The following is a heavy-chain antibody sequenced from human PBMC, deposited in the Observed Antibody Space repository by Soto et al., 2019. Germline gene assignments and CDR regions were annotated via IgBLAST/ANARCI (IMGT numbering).Heavy chain of an antibody. V-gene: IGHV3-74*01. D-gene: IGHD4-4*01. CDR2: IKSDGSII. Sequence: GGSLRLSCAASEFPFSTYWMHWVRQAPGRGLVWVSRIKSDGSIIDYADSVKGRFTISRDNAKSTLYLQMNSLRAEDTAVYYCARGYSNSLLLNLWGQGTLVTVSS. CDR1: EFPFSTYW. J-gene: IGHJ4*02. CDR3: ARGYSNSLLLNL.